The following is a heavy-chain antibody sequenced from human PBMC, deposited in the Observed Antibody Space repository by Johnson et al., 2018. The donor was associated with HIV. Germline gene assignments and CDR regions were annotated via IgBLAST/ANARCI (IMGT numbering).Heavy chain of an antibody. Sequence: VQLVESGGDLVQPGGSLRLSCAASGFTFTTNAMSWVRQAPGKGLEWVSAITSGGGSTYYADYVKGRFTISRDNSNNTLYLQINSLRVEDTAVCYCARGGYSGGGYLRGIDEFDMWGQGTMVTVSS. V-gene: IGHV3-23*04. J-gene: IGHJ3*02. D-gene: IGHD6-13*01. CDR2: ITSGGGST. CDR1: GFTFTTNA. CDR3: ARGGYSGGGYLRGIDEFDM.